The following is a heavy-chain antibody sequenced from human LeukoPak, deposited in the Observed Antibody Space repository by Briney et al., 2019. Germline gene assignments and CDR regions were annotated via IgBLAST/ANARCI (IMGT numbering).Heavy chain of an antibody. D-gene: IGHD3-10*01. V-gene: IGHV3-7*01. CDR2: INQPGREK. CDR3: ARDLYYYGSGSYHY. Sequence: GGSLRLSCAASGFTFSSYWMSWVRQAPGKGLEWVANINQPGREKYYVDSVKGRFTISRDNAKNSLYLQMNSLRAEDTAVYYCARDLYYYGSGSYHYWGQGTLVTVSS. J-gene: IGHJ4*02. CDR1: GFTFSSYW.